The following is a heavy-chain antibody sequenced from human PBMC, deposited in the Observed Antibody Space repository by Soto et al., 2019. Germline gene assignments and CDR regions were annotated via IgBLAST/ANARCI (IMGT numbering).Heavy chain of an antibody. CDR2: IIPILGSA. D-gene: IGHD5-12*01. CDR3: AKDGGKDGYFGNWFDP. CDR1: GGTFSNYA. J-gene: IGHJ5*02. V-gene: IGHV1-69*15. Sequence: QVQLVQSGAGVKKPGSSVKVSCKASGGTFSNYAITWVRQAPGQGLEWLGRIIPILGSANYAQKFQGRVTSTADESTTTAYMELSSLRSDDTDVYYCAKDGGKDGYFGNWFDPWGQGTLVTVSS.